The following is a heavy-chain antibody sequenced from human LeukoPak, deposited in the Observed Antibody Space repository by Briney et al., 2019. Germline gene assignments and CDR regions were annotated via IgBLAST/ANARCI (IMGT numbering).Heavy chain of an antibody. J-gene: IGHJ5*02. CDR2: ISGSGGST. Sequence: GGSLRLSCAVSGFTFSSYAMSWVRQAPGNGLEWVSAISGSGGSTYYADSVKGRFTISRDNSKNTLYLQMNSLRAEDTAVYYCLLLWFGEVPHNWFDPWGQGTLVTVSS. CDR3: LLLWFGEVPHNWFDP. CDR1: GFTFSSYA. V-gene: IGHV3-23*01. D-gene: IGHD3-10*01.